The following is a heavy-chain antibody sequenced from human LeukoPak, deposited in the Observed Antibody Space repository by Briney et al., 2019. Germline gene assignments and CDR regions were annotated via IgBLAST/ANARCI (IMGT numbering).Heavy chain of an antibody. CDR3: AKDEHNYYDSSGGFDY. V-gene: IGHV3-23*01. CDR1: GFTFSSYA. CDR2: ISGSGGST. J-gene: IGHJ4*02. D-gene: IGHD3-22*01. Sequence: PGGSLRLSCAASGFTFSSYAMSWVRQAPGKGLEWVSAISGSGGSTYYADSVKGRFTISRDNSKNTLYLQMNSLRAEDTAVHYCAKDEHNYYDSSGGFDYWGQGTLVTVSS.